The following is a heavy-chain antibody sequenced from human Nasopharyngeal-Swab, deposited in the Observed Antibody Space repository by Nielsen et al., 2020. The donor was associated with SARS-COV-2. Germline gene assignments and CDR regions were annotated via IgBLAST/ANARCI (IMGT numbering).Heavy chain of an antibody. CDR3: ARWDDVDTAMAFDY. Sequence: SVKVSCKASGGTFSSYAISWVRQAPGQGLERMGGIFPIFGTANYAQKFQGRVTITADESTSTAYMELSSLRSEDTAVYYCARWDDVDTAMAFDYWGQGTLVTVSS. V-gene: IGHV1-69*13. CDR2: IFPIFGTA. CDR1: GGTFSSYA. J-gene: IGHJ4*02. D-gene: IGHD5-18*01.